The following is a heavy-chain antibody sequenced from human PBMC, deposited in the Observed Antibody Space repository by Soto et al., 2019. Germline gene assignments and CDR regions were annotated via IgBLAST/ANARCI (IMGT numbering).Heavy chain of an antibody. Sequence: GGSLRLSCAASGFTFSSYAMSWVRQAPGKGLEWVSAISGSGGSTYYADSVKGRFTISRDNSKNTLYLQMNSLRAEDTAVYYCAKDQVAAAGLGDYFDYWGQGTLVTVSS. D-gene: IGHD6-13*01. CDR1: GFTFSSYA. J-gene: IGHJ4*02. CDR2: ISGSGGST. V-gene: IGHV3-23*01. CDR3: AKDQVAAAGLGDYFDY.